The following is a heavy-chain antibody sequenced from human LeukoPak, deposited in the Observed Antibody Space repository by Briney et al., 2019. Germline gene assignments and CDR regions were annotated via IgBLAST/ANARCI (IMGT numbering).Heavy chain of an antibody. V-gene: IGHV4-39*01. CDR3: ARGGSAANRTPL. D-gene: IGHD4-23*01. CDR1: GGSIDSSSYY. Sequence: PSETLSLTCTVSGGSIDSSSYYWDWIRQPPGKGLEWLGNIYYSGTTFYTSSLKSRVTISTDMSKNQFSLRLTSVTAADTAVYYCARGGSAANRTPLWGQGTLVTVSS. J-gene: IGHJ4*02. CDR2: IYYSGTT.